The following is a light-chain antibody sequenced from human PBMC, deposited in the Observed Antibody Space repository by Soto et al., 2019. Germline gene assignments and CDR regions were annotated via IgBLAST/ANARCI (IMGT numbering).Light chain of an antibody. CDR2: RNN. V-gene: IGLV1-47*01. CDR1: SSNIEYNS. CDR3: ASWDDSLRGFV. J-gene: IGLJ1*01. Sequence: QSVLTQPPSASGTPGQRVTISCSGSSSNIEYNSVYWYQQLPGSAPKLLIHRNNPRPAGVPDRFSGSKSGTSASLAISGLRSEDEADYHCASWDDSLRGFVFGTGTKLTVL.